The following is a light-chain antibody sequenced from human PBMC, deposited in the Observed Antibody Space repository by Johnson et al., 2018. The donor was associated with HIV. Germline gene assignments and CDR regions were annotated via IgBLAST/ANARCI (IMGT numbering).Light chain of an antibody. V-gene: IGLV1-51*02. J-gene: IGLJ1*01. CDR3: GTWDNSLNTGAV. CDR1: SSNIEHNY. Sequence: QSVLTQPPSVSAAPGQKVTISCSGSSSNIEHNYISWYQQLPGTAPKLLIYENHKRPSGIPDRFSGSKSGTSATLGITGLQPGDEADYYCGTWDNSLNTGAVFGPVTKVTVL. CDR2: ENH.